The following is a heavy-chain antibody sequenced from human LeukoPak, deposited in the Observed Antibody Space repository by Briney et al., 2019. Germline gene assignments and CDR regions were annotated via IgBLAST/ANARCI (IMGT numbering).Heavy chain of an antibody. D-gene: IGHD3-10*01. J-gene: IGHJ4*02. CDR2: INPNSGGT. Sequence: VASVNVSCKASGYTFTGYYMHWVRQAPGQGLEWMGRINPNSGGTNYAQKFQGRVTMTRDTSISTAYMELSRLRSDDTAVYYCARAYGSGSPLDYWGQGTLVTVSS. CDR1: GYTFTGYY. CDR3: ARAYGSGSPLDY. V-gene: IGHV1-2*06.